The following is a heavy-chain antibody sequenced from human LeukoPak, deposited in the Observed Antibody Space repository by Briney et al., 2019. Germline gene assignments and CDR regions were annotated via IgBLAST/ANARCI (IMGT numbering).Heavy chain of an antibody. J-gene: IGHJ4*02. Sequence: RASVKVSCKAFGYTFTSYYMHWVRQAPGQGLEWMGIINPSGGSTSCAQKFQGRVTMTRDTSTSTVYMELSSLRSEDTAVYYCARTLMATIIFDYWGQGTLVTVSS. CDR3: ARTLMATIIFDY. CDR2: INPSGGST. CDR1: GYTFTSYY. D-gene: IGHD5-24*01. V-gene: IGHV1-46*01.